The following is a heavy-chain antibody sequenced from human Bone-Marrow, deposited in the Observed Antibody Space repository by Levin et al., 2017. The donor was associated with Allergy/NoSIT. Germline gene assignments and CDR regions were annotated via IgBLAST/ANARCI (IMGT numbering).Heavy chain of an antibody. D-gene: IGHD1-26*01. CDR1: GFTFSDYY. V-gene: IGHV3-11*01. CDR2: ISSSGSTI. CDR3: ASSYYYWYFDL. Sequence: GESLKISCAASGFTFSDYYMSWIRQAPGKGLEWVSYISSSGSTIYYADSVKGRFTISRDNAKNSLYLQMNSLRAEDTAVYYCASSYYYWYFDLWGRGTLVTVSS. J-gene: IGHJ2*01.